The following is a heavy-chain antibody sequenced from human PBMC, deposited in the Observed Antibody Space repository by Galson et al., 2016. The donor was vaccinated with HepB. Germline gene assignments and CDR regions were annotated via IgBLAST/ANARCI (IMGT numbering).Heavy chain of an antibody. CDR2: IHYTGTT. D-gene: IGHD3-16*01. Sequence: LSLTCTVSGGSISDDYWSWIRQSPGKGLEWIGYIHYTGTTNYSPPLKSRVTISVDTSKNQFSLKLTSVTAADTAVYFCSRGRFGGGTLYYGLDVWGQGTAVTVSS. CDR3: SRGRFGGGTLYYGLDV. V-gene: IGHV4-59*01. CDR1: GGSISDDY. J-gene: IGHJ6*02.